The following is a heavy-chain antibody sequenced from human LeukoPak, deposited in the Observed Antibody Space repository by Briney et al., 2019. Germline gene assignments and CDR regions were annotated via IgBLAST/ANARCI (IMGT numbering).Heavy chain of an antibody. V-gene: IGHV3-48*04. CDR3: ARDPPDY. CDR1: GFTFSSYW. Sequence: GGSLRLSCAASGFTFSSYWMHWVRQAPGKGLEWVSYILNSGTTTYYADSVKGRFTISRDNAKKSLYLQMNSLRAEDTGVYYCARDPPDYWGQGILVTVSS. J-gene: IGHJ4*02. CDR2: ILNSGTTT.